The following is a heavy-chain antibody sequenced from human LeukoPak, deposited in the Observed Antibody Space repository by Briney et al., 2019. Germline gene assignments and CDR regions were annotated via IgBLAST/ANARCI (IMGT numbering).Heavy chain of an antibody. V-gene: IGHV1-8*01. D-gene: IGHD6-13*01. J-gene: IGHJ4*02. CDR1: GYTFNSYD. Sequence: VASVKVSCKASGYTFNSYDINWVRQATGQGLEWMGWMNPNSGNTGYAQKSQGRVTMTRNASISTAHMVLSSLRSEDTAVYYCARGQGSHGQQLGDYWGQGTLVTVSS. CDR2: MNPNSGNT. CDR3: ARGQGSHGQQLGDY.